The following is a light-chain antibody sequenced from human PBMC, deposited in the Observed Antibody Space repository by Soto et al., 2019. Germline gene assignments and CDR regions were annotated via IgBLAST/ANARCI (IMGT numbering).Light chain of an antibody. CDR3: QQTSSFPLT. CDR1: QGLVNW. V-gene: IGKV1-12*01. J-gene: IGKJ4*01. CDR2: ASS. Sequence: DIQVTQSPSSVSASVGDRVTITCRASQGLVNWLAWYQQKPGKAPKLLIYASSSFQSGVPSRFSGSASGTDFTLPSSSLQPEDFATYYCQQTSSFPLTFGGGTKVEIK.